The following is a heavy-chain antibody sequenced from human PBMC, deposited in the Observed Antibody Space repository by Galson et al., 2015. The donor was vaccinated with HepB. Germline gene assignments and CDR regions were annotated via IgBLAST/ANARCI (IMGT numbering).Heavy chain of an antibody. V-gene: IGHV3-23*01. Sequence: SLRLSCAASGFTFRNYGLSWVRQAPGKGLQWVSAISGTGDKTYYADSVKGRFTISRDNSKSTLYLQINALRAEDTAAYYCAKDGVAYAYLFYYMHVWGKGTTVTVSS. CDR1: GFTFRNYG. J-gene: IGHJ6*03. CDR3: AKDGVAYAYLFYYMHV. D-gene: IGHD3-16*01. CDR2: ISGTGDKT.